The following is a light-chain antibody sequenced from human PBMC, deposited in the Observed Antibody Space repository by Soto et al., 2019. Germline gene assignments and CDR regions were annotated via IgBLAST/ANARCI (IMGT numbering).Light chain of an antibody. CDR3: QHYNSYSEA. V-gene: IGKV1-5*03. CDR2: KAS. Sequence: DIQVTQSPSTLSGSVGDRVTITCRACQTISSWLAWYQQKPVKVPKLLIYKASTLKSGVPSRFSGSGSGTEFTLTIGSLQPDDFATYYCQHYNSYSEAFGQGTKVDIK. CDR1: QTISSW. J-gene: IGKJ1*01.